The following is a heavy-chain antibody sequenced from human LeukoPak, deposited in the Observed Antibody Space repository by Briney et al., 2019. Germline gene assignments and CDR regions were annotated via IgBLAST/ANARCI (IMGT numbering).Heavy chain of an antibody. CDR2: IYYSGST. J-gene: IGHJ4*02. CDR3: ATSGGTAMVSY. CDR1: GGSISSYY. D-gene: IGHD5-18*01. Sequence: PSETLSLTCTVSGGSISSYYWSWIRQPPGKGLEWIGYIYYSGSTNYNPSLKSRVTISVDTSKNQFSLKLSSVTAADTAVYYCATSGGTAMVSYWGQGTLVTVSS. V-gene: IGHV4-59*01.